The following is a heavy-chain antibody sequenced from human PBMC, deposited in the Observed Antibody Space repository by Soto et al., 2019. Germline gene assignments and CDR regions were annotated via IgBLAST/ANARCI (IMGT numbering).Heavy chain of an antibody. J-gene: IGHJ6*03. D-gene: IGHD3-16*01. CDR1: GFTFDQYT. V-gene: IGHV3-9*01. Sequence: EVQLVESGGGLVQPGRSLRLAFAASGFTFDQYTMHWVRQAPGKGLEWVSRITWHSGTKGNADSVKGRFTIARDNAKNSLYLQMNSLRGEDTALYYCAKEMITFGDFNYYYMDVWGNGTTVTVSS. CDR3: AKEMITFGDFNYYYMDV. CDR2: ITWHSGTK.